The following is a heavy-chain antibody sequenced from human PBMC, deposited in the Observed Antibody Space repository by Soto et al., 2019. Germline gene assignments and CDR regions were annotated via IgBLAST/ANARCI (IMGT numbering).Heavy chain of an antibody. D-gene: IGHD1-26*01. J-gene: IGHJ6*02. CDR3: ARDPLSLWELPGDALYGMDV. V-gene: IGHV4-30-4*02. Sequence: SDTLSPTCTVFGGSTNSGEYYWSWIRQTPGKGLEWIGYIYYSGSTYYNPYLKSRVTISVDTSKNQFSLKLSSVTAADTAVYYCARDPLSLWELPGDALYGMDVWGQGTTVTVSS. CDR1: GGSTNSGEYY. CDR2: IYYSGST.